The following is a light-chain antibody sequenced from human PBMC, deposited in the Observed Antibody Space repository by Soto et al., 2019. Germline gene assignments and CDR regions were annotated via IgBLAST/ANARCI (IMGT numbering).Light chain of an antibody. Sequence: ETVLTQSPGTLSLSPGERATVSCRASQSVGGSSLAWYQQRPGQAPRLLIYDTSKRATGIPDRFSGSGSGTDFTLTISRLEPEDFAVYYCQQYQNSPPTFGQGTKVDIK. J-gene: IGKJ1*01. CDR1: QSVGGSS. CDR2: DTS. V-gene: IGKV3-20*01. CDR3: QQYQNSPPT.